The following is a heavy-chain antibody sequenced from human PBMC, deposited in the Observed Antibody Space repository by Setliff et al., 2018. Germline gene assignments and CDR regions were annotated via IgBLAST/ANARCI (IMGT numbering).Heavy chain of an antibody. V-gene: IGHV5-51*01. D-gene: IGHD1-26*01. Sequence: PGESLKISCKGSGYSLTSYWIGWVRQVPGKGLEWLGIIYPGDSDTRYSPSFQGQVTISADKSINTAYLQWSSLKASDTAIYYCARVGPLTDDAFDIWGQGTMVTVSS. CDR2: IYPGDSDT. J-gene: IGHJ3*02. CDR3: ARVGPLTDDAFDI. CDR1: GYSLTSYW.